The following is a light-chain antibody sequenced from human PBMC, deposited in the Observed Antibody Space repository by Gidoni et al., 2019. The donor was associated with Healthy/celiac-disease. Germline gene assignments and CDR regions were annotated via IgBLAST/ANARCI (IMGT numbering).Light chain of an antibody. CDR2: GAS. J-gene: IGKJ2*01. CDR3: QQYNSWPPLYT. Sequence: IVMTQSPATLSVSPGERATLSCRASQSVSSNLAWYQQKPGQAPRLLIYGASTRATGIPARFSGSGSGTEFTLTISSLQSEDLAVYYCQQYNSWPPLYTFGQGTKLEIK. CDR1: QSVSSN. V-gene: IGKV3-15*01.